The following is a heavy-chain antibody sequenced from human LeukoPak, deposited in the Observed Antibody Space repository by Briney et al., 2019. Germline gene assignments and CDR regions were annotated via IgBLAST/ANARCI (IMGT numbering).Heavy chain of an antibody. CDR1: GFTFSSYS. CDR2: ISSSSSYI. V-gene: IGHV3-21*01. CDR3: AREGYSWYDGDYYYYMDV. J-gene: IGHJ6*03. Sequence: SGGSLRLSCAASGFTFSSYSMNWVRQAPGKGLEWVSSISSSSSYIYYADSVKGRFTISRDNAKNSLYLQMNSLRAEDTAVYYCAREGYSWYDGDYYYYMDVWGKGTTVTVSS. D-gene: IGHD1-1*01.